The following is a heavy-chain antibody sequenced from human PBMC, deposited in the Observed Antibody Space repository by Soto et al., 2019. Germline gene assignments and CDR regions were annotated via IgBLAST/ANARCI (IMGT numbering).Heavy chain of an antibody. CDR1: GCDFVCNS. CDR3: PKGGSQWQVRSVFDP. D-gene: IGHD6-19*01. Sequence: CCLRLSCAASGCDFVCNSVRAVRQSPGKGLEWVSGISGSGGSTYYEDSVKGRFTSSKDNSKNTLYLQMNSLRAEETAVYYCPKGGSQWQVRSVFDPRRQRTLVLGAS. V-gene: IGHV3-23*01. CDR2: ISGSGGST. J-gene: IGHJ5*02.